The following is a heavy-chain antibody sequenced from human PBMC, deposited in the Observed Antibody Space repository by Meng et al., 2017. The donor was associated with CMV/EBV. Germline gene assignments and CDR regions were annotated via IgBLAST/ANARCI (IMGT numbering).Heavy chain of an antibody. CDR2: NYYSGST. Sequence: SETLSLTCTVSGGSISSSSYCWGWIRPPPGKGLEWIGSNYYSGSTYYNPSLKGRVTLSVDTSKNQSPLMLSSVTAADTAVYYWARALTPRLPSPYYDFWSGYFGGWFDPWGQGTLVTVSS. D-gene: IGHD3-3*01. V-gene: IGHV4-39*06. CDR3: ARALTPRLPSPYYDFWSGYFGGWFDP. CDR1: GGSISSSSYC. J-gene: IGHJ5*02.